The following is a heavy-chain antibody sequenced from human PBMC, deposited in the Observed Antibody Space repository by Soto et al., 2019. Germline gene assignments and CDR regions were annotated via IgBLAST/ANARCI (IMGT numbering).Heavy chain of an antibody. CDR2: ISWDGGST. CDR1: GFTFDDYT. J-gene: IGHJ4*02. CDR3: AKATNYYDSSGSLGD. Sequence: EVQLVESGGVVVQPGGSLRLSCAASGFTFDDYTMHWVRQAPGKGLEWVSLISWDGGSTYYADSVKGRFTISRDNSKNSLYLQMNSLRTEDTALYYCAKATNYYDSSGSLGDWGQGTLVTVS. D-gene: IGHD3-22*01. V-gene: IGHV3-43*01.